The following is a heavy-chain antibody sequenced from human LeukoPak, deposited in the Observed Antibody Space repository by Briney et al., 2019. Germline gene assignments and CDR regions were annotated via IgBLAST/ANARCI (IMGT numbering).Heavy chain of an antibody. J-gene: IGHJ3*02. D-gene: IGHD6-13*01. CDR2: IYYSGST. Sequence: SETLSLTCTVSGGSISSSSYYWGWVRQPPGKGLEWIGSIYYSGSTYYNPSLKSRVTISVDTSKNQFSLKLSSVTAADTAVYYCARVALAAAGYDAFDIWGQGTMVTVSS. CDR3: ARVALAAAGYDAFDI. CDR1: GGSISSSSYY. V-gene: IGHV4-39*07.